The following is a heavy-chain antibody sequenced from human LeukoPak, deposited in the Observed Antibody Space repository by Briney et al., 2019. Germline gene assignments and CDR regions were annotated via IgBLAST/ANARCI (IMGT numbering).Heavy chain of an antibody. J-gene: IGHJ4*02. CDR1: GFTVSSNY. V-gene: IGHV3-66*01. CDR3: WGSGSYYTYFDY. CDR2: IYSGGST. Sequence: GSLRLSCAASGFTVSSNYMSWVRQAPGKGLEWVSVIYSGGSTYYAVSVKGRFTISRDNSKNTLYLQMNSLRAEDTAVYYCWGSGSYYTYFDYWGQGTLVTVSS. D-gene: IGHD3-10*01.